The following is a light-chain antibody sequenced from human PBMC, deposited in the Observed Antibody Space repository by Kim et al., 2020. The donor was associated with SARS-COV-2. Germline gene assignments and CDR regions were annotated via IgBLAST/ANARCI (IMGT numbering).Light chain of an antibody. CDR2: DVS. CDR1: SSDIGYCNY. V-gene: IGLV2-14*03. Sequence: QSITISCTGSSSDIGYCNYVSWYQQHPGRAPKLMIYDVSKRPSGVSNRFSASKSGNTASLTISGLQAEDEADYYCSSYTSSSILWVFGGGTQLTVL. J-gene: IGLJ3*02. CDR3: SSYTSSSILWV.